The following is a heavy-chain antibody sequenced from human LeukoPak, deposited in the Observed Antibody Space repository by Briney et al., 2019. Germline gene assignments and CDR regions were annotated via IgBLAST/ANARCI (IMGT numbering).Heavy chain of an antibody. Sequence: PGGSLRLSCAASGFTFSIYAMSWVRQAPGKGLEWVSAISGSGGTAYYADSVKGRFTISRDNSKNTLYLQMNSLRAEDTAVYYCARGSGIVVVPADFDYWGQGTLVTVSS. CDR3: ARGSGIVVVPADFDY. CDR2: ISGSGGTA. V-gene: IGHV3-23*01. J-gene: IGHJ4*02. D-gene: IGHD2-2*01. CDR1: GFTFSIYA.